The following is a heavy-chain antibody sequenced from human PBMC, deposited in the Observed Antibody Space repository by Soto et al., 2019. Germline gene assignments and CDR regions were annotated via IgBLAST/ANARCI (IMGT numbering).Heavy chain of an antibody. D-gene: IGHD2-15*01. CDR3: TGVRSGDAFDI. J-gene: IGHJ3*02. CDR1: AFTFSNAW. Sequence: EVQLVESGGGLVKPGGSLRLSCAASAFTFSNAWMSWVRQAPGKGLEWVGRIKSKTDGGTRDYAAPVKGRFTISRDDSKNTLDLQMNSLKTEDTAVYYCTGVRSGDAFDIWGQGTMVTVSS. V-gene: IGHV3-15*01. CDR2: IKSKTDGGTR.